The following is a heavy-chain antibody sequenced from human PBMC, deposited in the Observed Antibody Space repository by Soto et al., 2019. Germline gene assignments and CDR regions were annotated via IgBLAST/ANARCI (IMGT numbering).Heavy chain of an antibody. Sequence: ASVKVSCKASGYTFTIYAMHWVRQAPGQRLEWMGWINAGNGNTKYSQKFQGRVTITRDTSASTAYMELSSLRSEDTAVYYCARGENDNMVYAIWGQGTLVTVSS. J-gene: IGHJ4*02. CDR3: ARGENDNMVYAI. V-gene: IGHV1-3*01. D-gene: IGHD2-8*01. CDR1: GYTFTIYA. CDR2: INAGNGNT.